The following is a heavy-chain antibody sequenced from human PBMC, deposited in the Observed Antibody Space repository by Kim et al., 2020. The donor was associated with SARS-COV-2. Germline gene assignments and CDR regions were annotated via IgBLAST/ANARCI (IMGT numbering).Heavy chain of an antibody. J-gene: IGHJ4*02. CDR2: ISSSGGST. D-gene: IGHD1-26*01. CDR1: GFTFSNDA. CDR3: AKSGGAGATRGFFDY. Sequence: GGSLRLSCAASGFTFSNDAMSWVRQAPGKGLEWVSAISSSGGSTYYADSVKGRFTISRDNSKNTLSLQMNSLRVEDTAVYYCAKSGGAGATRGFFDYWGQGTLVTASS. V-gene: IGHV3-23*01.